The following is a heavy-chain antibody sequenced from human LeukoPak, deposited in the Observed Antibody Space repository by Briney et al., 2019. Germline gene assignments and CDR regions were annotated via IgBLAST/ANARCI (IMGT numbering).Heavy chain of an antibody. CDR1: GFTFSSYA. J-gene: IGHJ4*02. Sequence: QSGGSLRLSCAASGFTFSSYAMSWVRQAPGKGLEWVSAISGSGGSTYYADSVKGRFTISRDNAKNSLYLQMNSLRAEDTAVYYCARDGPDYYGSGSFDYWGQGTLVTVSS. D-gene: IGHD3-10*01. CDR2: ISGSGGST. V-gene: IGHV3-23*01. CDR3: ARDGPDYYGSGSFDY.